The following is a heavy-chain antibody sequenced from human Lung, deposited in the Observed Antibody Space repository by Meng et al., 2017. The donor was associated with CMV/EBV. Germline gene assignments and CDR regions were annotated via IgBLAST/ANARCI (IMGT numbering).Heavy chain of an antibody. CDR3: ADTAGTDY. Sequence: LRLSCAASGFTFSSYGMHWVRQAPGKGLEWVAVISYDGSNKYYADSVKGRFTISRDNSKNTLYLQMNSLRAEDTAVYYCADTAGTDYWGQGTLVTVSS. D-gene: IGHD6-19*01. CDR2: ISYDGSNK. CDR1: GFTFSSYG. J-gene: IGHJ4*02. V-gene: IGHV3-30*03.